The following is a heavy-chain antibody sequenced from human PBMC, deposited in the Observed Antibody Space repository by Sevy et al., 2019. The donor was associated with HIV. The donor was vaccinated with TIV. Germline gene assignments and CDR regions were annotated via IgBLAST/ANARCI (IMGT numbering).Heavy chain of an antibody. Sequence: GGSLRLSCTASGFTFGDYAMSWFRRAPGKGLEWVGFIRSKAYGGTTEYAASVKGRFTISRDDSKSIAYLQMNSLKTEDTAVYYCTRDSSYSNYYYYGMDVWGQGTTVTVSS. V-gene: IGHV3-49*03. J-gene: IGHJ6*02. CDR3: TRDSSYSNYYYYGMDV. CDR1: GFTFGDYA. CDR2: IRSKAYGGTT. D-gene: IGHD4-4*01.